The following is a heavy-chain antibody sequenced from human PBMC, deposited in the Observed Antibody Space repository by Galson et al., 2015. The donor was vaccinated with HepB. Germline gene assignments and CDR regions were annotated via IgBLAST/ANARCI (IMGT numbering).Heavy chain of an antibody. D-gene: IGHD4-17*01. J-gene: IGHJ4*02. CDR2: ISGGST. V-gene: IGHV3-23*01. CDR3: AILPSGEPVDY. Sequence: SLRLSCAASGFTFSSYAMSWVRQAPGKGLEWVSAISGGSTYYADSVKGRFTISRDNSKNTLYLQMNSLRAEDTAVYYCAILPSGEPVDYWGQGTLVTVSS. CDR1: GFTFSSYA.